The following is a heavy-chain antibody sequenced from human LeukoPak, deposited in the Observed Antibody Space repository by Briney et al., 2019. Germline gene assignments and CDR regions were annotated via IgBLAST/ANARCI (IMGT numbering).Heavy chain of an antibody. CDR3: ARDPDSGSYYPRSFDI. D-gene: IGHD1-26*01. J-gene: IGHJ3*02. CDR1: GFTFSSYW. V-gene: IGHV3-74*01. Sequence: PGGSLRLSCAASGFTFSSYWMQWVRQAPGKGLVWVSRINSDGSSTSYADSVKGRFTISRDNAKNTLYLQMNSLRAEDTAVYYCARDPDSGSYYPRSFDIWGQGTMVTVSS. CDR2: INSDGSST.